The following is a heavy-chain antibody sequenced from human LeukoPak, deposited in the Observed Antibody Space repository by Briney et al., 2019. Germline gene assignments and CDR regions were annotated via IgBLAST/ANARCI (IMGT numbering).Heavy chain of an antibody. Sequence: KTSETLSLTRTVSGGSISSYYWSWIRQPPGKGLEWIGYIYYSGSTNYNPSLKSRVTISVDTSKNQFSLKLSSVTAADTAVYYCARRGDSSRVNWYFDLWGRGTLVTVSS. D-gene: IGHD6-13*01. CDR1: GGSISSYY. V-gene: IGHV4-59*08. CDR2: IYYSGST. J-gene: IGHJ2*01. CDR3: ARRGDSSRVNWYFDL.